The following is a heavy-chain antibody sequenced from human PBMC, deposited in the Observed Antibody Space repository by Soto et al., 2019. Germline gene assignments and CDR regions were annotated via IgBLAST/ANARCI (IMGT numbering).Heavy chain of an antibody. CDR2: ISGSGGST. CDR3: AKENYYDSSGNDAFDI. D-gene: IGHD3-22*01. J-gene: IGHJ3*02. Sequence: VGSLRLSCAASGFTFSSYAMSWVRQAPGKGLEWVSAISGSGGSTYYADSVKGRFTISRDNSKNTLYLQMNSLRAEDTAVYYCAKENYYDSSGNDAFDIWGQGTMVTVSS. V-gene: IGHV3-23*01. CDR1: GFTFSSYA.